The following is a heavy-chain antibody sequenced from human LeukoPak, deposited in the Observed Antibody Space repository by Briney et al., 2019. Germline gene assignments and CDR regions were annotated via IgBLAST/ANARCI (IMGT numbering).Heavy chain of an antibody. Sequence: GGSLRLSCAASGFTFSSYAMSWVRQAPGKGLEWVSAISGSGGSTYYADSVKGRFTISRDNSKNTLYLQMNSLRAEDTAVYYCANEFLVGVAGTLDVWGKGTTVTVSS. CDR1: GFTFSSYA. CDR3: ANEFLVGVAGTLDV. D-gene: IGHD6-19*01. V-gene: IGHV3-23*01. J-gene: IGHJ6*04. CDR2: ISGSGGST.